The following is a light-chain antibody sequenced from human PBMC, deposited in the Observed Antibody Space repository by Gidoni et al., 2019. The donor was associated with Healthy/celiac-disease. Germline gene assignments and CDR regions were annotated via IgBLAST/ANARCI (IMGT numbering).Light chain of an antibody. CDR3: LQDYNAWT. CDR2: AAS. V-gene: IGKV1-6*01. Sequence: AIQMTQSPSSLSAAVGDRVTITCRASQGMRNDLGWYQQKPGKAPKLLIYAASSLQSGVPSRFSGSGSGTDFTLTISSLQPEDFATYYCLQDYNAWTFGQGTKVEIK. J-gene: IGKJ1*01. CDR1: QGMRND.